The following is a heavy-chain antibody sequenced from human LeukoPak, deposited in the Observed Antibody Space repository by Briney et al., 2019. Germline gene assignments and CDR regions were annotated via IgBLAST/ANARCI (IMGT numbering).Heavy chain of an antibody. V-gene: IGHV4-59*01. CDR1: GGSISSYY. D-gene: IGHD6-13*01. J-gene: IGHJ4*02. CDR3: ARAGYSSSWYDY. Sequence: SETLSLTCTVSGGSISSYYWSWIRQPPGKGLEWIGYIYYSGSTNYNPSLKSRVTISVDTSKNQFSLKLSSVTAADTAVYYCARAGYSSSWYDYWGQGTLVTVSS. CDR2: IYYSGST.